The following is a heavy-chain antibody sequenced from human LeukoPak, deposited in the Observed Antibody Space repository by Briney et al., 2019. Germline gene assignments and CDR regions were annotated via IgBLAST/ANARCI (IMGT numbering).Heavy chain of an antibody. CDR3: ASGHDVGSSGWWLFDY. J-gene: IGHJ4*02. CDR1: GGTFSSYA. CDR2: IIPIFGTA. D-gene: IGHD6-19*01. Sequence: SVKVSCKASGGTFSSYAISWVRQAPGQGLEWMGRIIPIFGTANYAQKFQGRVTITTDESTSTAYMELSSLRSEDTAVYYCASGHDVGSSGWWLFDYWGQGTLVTVSS. V-gene: IGHV1-69*05.